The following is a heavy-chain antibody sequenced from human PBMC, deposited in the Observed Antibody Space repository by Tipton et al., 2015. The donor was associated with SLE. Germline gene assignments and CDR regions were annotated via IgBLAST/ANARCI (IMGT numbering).Heavy chain of an antibody. CDR2: IHKSGST. J-gene: IGHJ5*02. CDR1: GASITNYF. V-gene: IGHV4-59*12. CDR3: AREASYCGGDCYPSWFDP. Sequence: TLSLTCNVSGASITNYFWTWIRQPPGKGLEWIGNIHKSGSTNYNTSLRRRVTILIDTSKNQFSLKLSSVTAADTAVYYCAREASYCGGDCYPSWFDPWGQGTLVTVSS. D-gene: IGHD2-21*01.